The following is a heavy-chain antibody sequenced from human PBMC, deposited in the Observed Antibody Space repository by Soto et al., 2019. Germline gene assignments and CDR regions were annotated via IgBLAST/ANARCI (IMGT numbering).Heavy chain of an antibody. CDR3: ARALRFLEWTHYGMDV. V-gene: IGHV1-8*01. CDR2: MNPNSGNT. J-gene: IGHJ6*02. Sequence: ASVKVSCKASGYTFTSYYINWVRQATGQGLEWMGWMNPNSGNTGYAQKFQGRVTMTRNTSISTAYMELSSLRSEDTAVYYCARALRFLEWTHYGMDVWGQGTTVTVSS. CDR1: GYTFTSYY. D-gene: IGHD3-3*01.